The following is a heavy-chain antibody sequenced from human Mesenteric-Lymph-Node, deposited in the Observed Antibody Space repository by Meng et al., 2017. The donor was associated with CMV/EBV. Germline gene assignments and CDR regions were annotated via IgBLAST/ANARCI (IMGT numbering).Heavy chain of an antibody. CDR2: IYYSGST. CDR1: GGSVSSGSYY. Sequence: SETLSLTCTVSGGSVSSGSYYWSWIRQPPGKGLEWIGYIYYSGSTNYNPSLKSRVTISVDTSKNQFSLKLSSVTAADTAVYYCAREVVPAANLDYWGQGTLVTVSS. D-gene: IGHD2-2*01. J-gene: IGHJ4*02. V-gene: IGHV4-61*01. CDR3: AREVVPAANLDY.